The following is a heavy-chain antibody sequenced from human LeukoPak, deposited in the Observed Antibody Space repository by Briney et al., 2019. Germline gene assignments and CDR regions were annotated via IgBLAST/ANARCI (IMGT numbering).Heavy chain of an antibody. D-gene: IGHD2-21*01. CDR3: AKAVTSDSHSLYYNYYMDV. J-gene: IGHJ6*03. V-gene: IGHV3-30*18. Sequence: GGSLRLSCAXSGXTFRSYAMHWVRQAPGKGLEWVAVISYDGSNKYFGDSVKGRFTISRDNSKNTLYLQMDSLRAEDTAIYYCAKAVTSDSHSLYYNYYMDVWGKGTTVTVSS. CDR1: GXTFRSYA. CDR2: ISYDGSNK.